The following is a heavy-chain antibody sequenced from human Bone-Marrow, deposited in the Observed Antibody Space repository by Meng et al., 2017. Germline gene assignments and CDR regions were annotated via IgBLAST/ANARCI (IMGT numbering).Heavy chain of an antibody. CDR3: AREGSVTTDY. CDR1: GFSFSTYW. J-gene: IGHJ4*02. V-gene: IGHV3-74*01. Sequence: EVQLVESGGGLVQPGGSLSLSCAVSGFSFSTYWMHWVRQAPGKGLVWVSHINTVGSTTTYADSVKGRFTISRDNAKNTLYLQMNSLTAEDTAVYYCAREGSVTTDYWGQGTPVTVSS. CDR2: INTVGSTT. D-gene: IGHD4-17*01.